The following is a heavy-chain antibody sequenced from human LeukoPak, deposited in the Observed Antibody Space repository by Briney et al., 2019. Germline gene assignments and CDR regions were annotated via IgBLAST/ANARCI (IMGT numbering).Heavy chain of an antibody. D-gene: IGHD3-10*01. V-gene: IGHV3-23*01. J-gene: IGHJ5*02. Sequence: GGSLRLSCAASGFTFSSYGMSWVRQAPGKGLEWVSAISGSGGSTYYADSVKGRFTISRDNSKNTLYLQMNSLRAEDTAVYYCAKDLYYGSRRGRNWFDPWGQGTLVTVSS. CDR1: GFTFSSYG. CDR3: AKDLYYGSRRGRNWFDP. CDR2: ISGSGGST.